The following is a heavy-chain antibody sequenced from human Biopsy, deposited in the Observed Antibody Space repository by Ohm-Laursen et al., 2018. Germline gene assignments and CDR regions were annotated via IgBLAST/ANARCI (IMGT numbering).Heavy chain of an antibody. J-gene: IGHJ4*02. CDR1: SYTFTDYN. V-gene: IGHV1-2*02. Sequence: EASVKVSCKASSYTFTDYNIHWMRQAPGQGLEWLGYINCKTGATNYAQKFQGTATMTRDTSISTAYLALGSLRSADTAIYYCARDPLNGHKHFDYWGQGSLVTVSS. CDR3: ARDPLNGHKHFDY. D-gene: IGHD2-8*01. CDR2: INCKTGAT.